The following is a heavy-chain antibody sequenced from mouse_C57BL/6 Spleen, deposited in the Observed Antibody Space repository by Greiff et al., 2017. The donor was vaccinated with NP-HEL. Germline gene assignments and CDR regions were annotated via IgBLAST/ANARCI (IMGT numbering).Heavy chain of an antibody. D-gene: IGHD2-2*01. Sequence: DVKLVESGGGLVKPGGSLKLSCAASGFTFSDYGMHWVRQAPEKGLEWVAYISSGSSTIYYADTVKGRFTISRDNAKNTLCLQMTSLRSEDTAMYYGARLGYPTLYYYAMDYWGQGTSVTVSS. CDR3: ARLGYPTLYYYAMDY. J-gene: IGHJ4*01. CDR2: ISSGSSTI. CDR1: GFTFSDYG. V-gene: IGHV5-17*01.